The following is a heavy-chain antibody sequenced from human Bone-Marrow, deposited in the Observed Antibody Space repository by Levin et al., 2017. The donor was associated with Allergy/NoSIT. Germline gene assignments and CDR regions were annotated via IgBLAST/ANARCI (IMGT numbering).Heavy chain of an antibody. CDR1: SGSISNDDYY. CDR3: ATYILTNDTFDI. Sequence: SETLSLTCTVSSGSISNDDYYWSWIRQPPGKGLEWIGYIYYSGNTYYNPSLKRRVTISVDTSKNKFSLKLSSATAADTAVYYCATYILTNDTFDIWGQGTMVTVSA. CDR2: IYYSGNT. D-gene: IGHD4-11*01. V-gene: IGHV4-30-4*01. J-gene: IGHJ3*02.